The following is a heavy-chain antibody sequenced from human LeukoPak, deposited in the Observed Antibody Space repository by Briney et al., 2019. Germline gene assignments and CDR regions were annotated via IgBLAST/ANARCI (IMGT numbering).Heavy chain of an antibody. J-gene: IGHJ1*01. V-gene: IGHV3-30*03. CDR2: ISYDESKI. Sequence: GGSLRLSCTGSGFSFTNYAMHWVRQAPGEGLEWVAVISYDESKIYYADSVKGRFTISRDLSTNTLYLQMDSLTTEDTAMYFCARRPVAAEYFQHWGQGTLVTVSS. D-gene: IGHD6-25*01. CDR3: ARRPVAAEYFQH. CDR1: GFSFTNYA.